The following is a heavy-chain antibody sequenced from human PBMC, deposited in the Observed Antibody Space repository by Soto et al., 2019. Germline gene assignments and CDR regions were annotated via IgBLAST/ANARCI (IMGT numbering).Heavy chain of an antibody. CDR3: AGTTSHQWYYMDV. D-gene: IGHD1-7*01. Sequence: SQTLSLTCAISGDSVSSNSAAWNWIRQSPSRGLEWLGRTYYRSRWYNDYAVSVRSRITVNPGTSKNQFSLQLTSVTPEDTAVYYCAGTTSHQWYYMDVWGKGTTVTVSS. CDR2: TYYRSRWYN. CDR1: GDSVSSNSAA. V-gene: IGHV6-1*01. J-gene: IGHJ6*03.